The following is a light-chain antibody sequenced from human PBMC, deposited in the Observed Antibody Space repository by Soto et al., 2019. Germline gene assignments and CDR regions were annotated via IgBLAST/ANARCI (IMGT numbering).Light chain of an antibody. V-gene: IGKV1-6*01. Sequence: TQMAQTRSSQPATVKDRITITCRASQGIRNDLVWYQQKPGRAPNLLIYAASSLQGGVPSRFSGGGSGTDFTLTISSLQPEDLASYYCVHAYLYLRTFGEGTKVDIK. J-gene: IGKJ1*01. CDR2: AAS. CDR1: QGIRND. CDR3: VHAYLYLRT.